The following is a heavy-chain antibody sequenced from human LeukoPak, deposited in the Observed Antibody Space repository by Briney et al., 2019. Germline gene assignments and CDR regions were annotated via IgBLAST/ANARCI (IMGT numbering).Heavy chain of an antibody. CDR3: GTRYYGSGADY. D-gene: IGHD3-10*01. CDR2: IIPIFGTA. CDR1: GGTFSSYA. Sequence: SVKVSCKASGGTFSSYAISWVRQAPGQGLEWMGRIIPIFGTADYAQKFQGRVTITTDESTSTAYMELSSLRSEDTAVYYCGTRYYGSGADYWGQGTLVTVSS. J-gene: IGHJ4*02. V-gene: IGHV1-69*05.